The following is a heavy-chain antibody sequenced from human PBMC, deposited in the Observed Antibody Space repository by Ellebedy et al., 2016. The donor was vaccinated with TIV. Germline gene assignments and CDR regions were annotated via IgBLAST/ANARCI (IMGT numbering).Heavy chain of an antibody. CDR1: GGTFSSYA. CDR2: IIPIFGTA. V-gene: IGHV1-69*13. J-gene: IGHJ4*02. D-gene: IGHD6-19*01. Sequence: ASVKVSXXASGGTFSSYAISWVRQAPGQGLEWMGGIIPIFGTANYAQKFQGRVTITADESTSTAYMELSSLRSEDTAVYYCAGAGKLWLAPHGPFDYWGQGTLVTVSS. CDR3: AGAGKLWLAPHGPFDY.